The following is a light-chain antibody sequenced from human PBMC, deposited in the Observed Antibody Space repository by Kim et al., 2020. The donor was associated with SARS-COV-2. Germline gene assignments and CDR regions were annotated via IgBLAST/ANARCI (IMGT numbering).Light chain of an antibody. J-gene: IGLJ3*02. Sequence: QSVLTQPPSASGTPGQRVTISCSGGSSNVGTNTLNWYQQLPEAAPKLLIYGNDQRPSGVPARFSGSKSGTSASLAISGLQSDDEADYYCASWDDTMRGWVFGGGTQLTVL. CDR1: SSNVGTNT. V-gene: IGLV1-44*01. CDR3: ASWDDTMRGWV. CDR2: GND.